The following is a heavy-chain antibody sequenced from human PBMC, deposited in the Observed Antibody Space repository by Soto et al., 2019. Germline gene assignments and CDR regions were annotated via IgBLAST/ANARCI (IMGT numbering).Heavy chain of an antibody. CDR3: AKDSNLSYFDY. CDR1: GFTFSSYG. CDR2: ISYDGSNK. J-gene: IGHJ4*02. Sequence: QVQLVESGRGVVQPGRSLRLSCAASGFTFSSYGMHWVRQAPGKGLEWVAVISYDGSNKYYADSVKGRFTISRDNSKNTLYLQMNSLRAEDTAVYYCAKDSNLSYFDYWGQGTLVTVSS. D-gene: IGHD6-6*01. V-gene: IGHV3-30*18.